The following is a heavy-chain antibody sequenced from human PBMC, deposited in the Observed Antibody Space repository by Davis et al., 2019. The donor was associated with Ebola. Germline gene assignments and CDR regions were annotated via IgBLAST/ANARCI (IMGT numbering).Heavy chain of an antibody. V-gene: IGHV3-23*01. CDR2: ISGSGGST. CDR3: AKSGSYCSSTSCYRSGDYYYYMDV. Sequence: GESLKISCAASGFTFSSYSMNWVRQAPGKGLEWVSAISGSGGSTYYADSVKGRFTISRDNSKNTLYLQMNSLRAEDTAVYYCAKSGSYCSSTSCYRSGDYYYYMDVWGKGTTVTVSS. D-gene: IGHD2-2*01. CDR1: GFTFSSYS. J-gene: IGHJ6*03.